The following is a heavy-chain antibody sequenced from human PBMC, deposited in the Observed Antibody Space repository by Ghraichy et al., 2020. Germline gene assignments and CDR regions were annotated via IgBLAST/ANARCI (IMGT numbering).Heavy chain of an antibody. D-gene: IGHD4-17*01. CDR3: ARETTTVTTGWFDP. J-gene: IGHJ5*02. CDR1: GGSISRYY. CDR2: ISTSGST. Sequence: SETLSLTCTVSGGSISRYYWSWIRQPAGKGLEWIGRISTSGSTNYNPSLKSRVTISVDTSKNQFSLRLSSVTAADTAVYYCARETTTVTTGWFDPWGQGTLVTVSS. V-gene: IGHV4-4*07.